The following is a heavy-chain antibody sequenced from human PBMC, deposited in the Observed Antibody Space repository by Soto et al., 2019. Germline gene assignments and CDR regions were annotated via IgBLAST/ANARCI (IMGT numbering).Heavy chain of an antibody. V-gene: IGHV3-23*01. Sequence: EVKLLASGGGLVQHGGSLSLSCAASGFTFSSYAMSWVRQAPGKGMDWVSAISGSGGSTYYADSVKGRFTISSDNSKNTLYLQMTSLRAEDTAVDYWAKRLAAQYLDYWGQGTMVTVSA. D-gene: IGHD6-6*01. CDR2: ISGSGGST. CDR3: AKRLAAQYLDY. CDR1: GFTFSSYA. J-gene: IGHJ4*02.